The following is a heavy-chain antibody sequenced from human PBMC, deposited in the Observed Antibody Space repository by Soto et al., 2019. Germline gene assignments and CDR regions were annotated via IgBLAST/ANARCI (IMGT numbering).Heavy chain of an antibody. V-gene: IGHV3-53*01. D-gene: IGHD6-19*01. Sequence: EVQLVKSGGGLVQPGESLRLSCEVSGINITGHYMGWARQAPGKGLEWISIFYDSRSTYYAASVKGRFTISSGTPKNALHLQMNSLKVDDTARYYCVRVGPGAVAGTPHHWGQGTPVTVSS. CDR3: VRVGPGAVAGTPHH. CDR2: FYDSRST. J-gene: IGHJ1*01. CDR1: GINITGHY.